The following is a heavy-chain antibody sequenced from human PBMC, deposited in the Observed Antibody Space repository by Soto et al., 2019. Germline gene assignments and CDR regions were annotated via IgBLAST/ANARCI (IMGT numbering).Heavy chain of an antibody. V-gene: IGHV4-59*01. CDR1: GGSISSYY. J-gene: IGHJ6*02. CDR3: ARVDFYYYGMDX. CDR2: IYYSGTT. Sequence: PSETLSLTCTVSGGSISSYYWSWIRQPKGKGLEWIRYIYYSGTTNYNPPLKSRVTISVDTSKNQFSLKLSSVTAADTAVYYCARVDFYYYGMDXWGQGTTVTVS. D-gene: IGHD3-3*01.